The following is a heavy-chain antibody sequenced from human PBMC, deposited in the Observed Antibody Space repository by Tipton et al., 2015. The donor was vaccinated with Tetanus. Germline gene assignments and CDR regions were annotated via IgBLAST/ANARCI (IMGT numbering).Heavy chain of an antibody. CDR2: INHTGST. V-gene: IGHV4-34*01. J-gene: IGHJ6*02. Sequence: TLSLTCDVYDGSFSAYYWTWIRQPPGKGLEWIGEINHTGSTNYNPSLRRRVTISIGTSNNQFSLKLNSVTAADSAVYYCARQNARDVWQQRQWVNYFYGLDVWGQGTTVSVSS. D-gene: IGHD1-26*01. CDR3: ARQNARDVWQQRQWVNYFYGLDV. CDR1: DGSFSAYY.